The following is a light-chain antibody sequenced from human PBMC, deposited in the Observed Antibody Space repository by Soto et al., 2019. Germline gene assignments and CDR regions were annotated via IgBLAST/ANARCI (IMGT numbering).Light chain of an antibody. CDR1: SGHSNYA. V-gene: IGLV4-69*01. J-gene: IGLJ2*01. CDR2: VNSDGSH. Sequence: QLVLTQSPSASASLGASVKLTCTLSSGHSNYAIAWHQQQPEKGPRYLMKVNSDGSHSKGDGIPDRFSGSNSGAERYLTISSLQSEGEADYFCQTWGTGIVVFGGGTKLTVL. CDR3: QTWGTGIVV.